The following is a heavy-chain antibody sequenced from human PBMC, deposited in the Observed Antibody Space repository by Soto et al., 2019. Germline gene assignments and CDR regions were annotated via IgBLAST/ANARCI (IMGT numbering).Heavy chain of an antibody. V-gene: IGHV2-70*12. CDR1: GFSLSTSEMC. Sequence: GSGPTLVNPTQTLTLTCTFSGFSLSTSEMCVSWIRQPPGKALEWLTLIDGDDTKYYSTSLKTRLSISKDTSKNQVVLTMTNMDPVDTATYYCIQSRCGGDCLQSYASYYYYGMDVWGQGTTVTVSS. CDR3: IQSRCGGDCLQSYASYYYYGMDV. D-gene: IGHD2-21*02. CDR2: IDGDDTK. J-gene: IGHJ6*02.